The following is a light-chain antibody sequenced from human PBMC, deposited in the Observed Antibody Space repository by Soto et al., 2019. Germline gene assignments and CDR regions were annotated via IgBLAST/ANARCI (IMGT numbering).Light chain of an antibody. V-gene: IGKV3-20*01. CDR2: GAS. CDR3: QQYGSSPIT. Sequence: EVVLTQSPGTLSLSPGERATLSCRASQSVDSSYLAWYHHQPGQAPRLLIFGASSRAIGIPDRFSGRGSGTDFTLTISRLVPEDFAVYYCQQYGSSPITFGQGTRLEIK. CDR1: QSVDSSY. J-gene: IGKJ5*01.